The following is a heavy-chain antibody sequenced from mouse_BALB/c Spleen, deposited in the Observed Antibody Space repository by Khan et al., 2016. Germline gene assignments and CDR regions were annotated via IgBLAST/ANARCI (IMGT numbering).Heavy chain of an antibody. V-gene: IGHV9-3-1*01. CDR2: INTYSGAS. J-gene: IGHJ1*01. CDR1: GYTFTNYG. D-gene: IGHD1-1*01. Sequence: QIQLVQSGPELKKPGKTVKISCKASGYTFTNYGMNWVKQAPGKGLQWMGWINTYSGASTYADDFKGRFAFSLETSANSAYLQINNLKNEDTATYFCARYRYYYGSSRYFDVWGAGTTVTVSS. CDR3: ARYRYYYGSSRYFDV.